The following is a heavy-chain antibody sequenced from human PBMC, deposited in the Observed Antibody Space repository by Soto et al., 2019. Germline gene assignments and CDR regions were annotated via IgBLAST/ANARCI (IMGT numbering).Heavy chain of an antibody. CDR1: GFTFRNYA. Sequence: VQLLESGGGWVQPGGFLRLSCAASGFTFRNYAMSWVRQAPGKGLEWVSTISGSGGITYYADSVRGRFTISRDNSQNTLYLQIHSLRADDTAVYYCAKTTVIVGYYYGMDVWGQGTTVTVSS. CDR2: ISGSGGIT. CDR3: AKTTVIVGYYYGMDV. J-gene: IGHJ6*02. V-gene: IGHV3-23*01. D-gene: IGHD4-17*01.